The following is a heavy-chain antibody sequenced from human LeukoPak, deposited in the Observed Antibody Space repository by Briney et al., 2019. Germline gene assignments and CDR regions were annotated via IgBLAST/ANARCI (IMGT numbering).Heavy chain of an antibody. Sequence: PGRSLRLSCAASGFTFSSYGMHWVRQAPGKGLEWVAVIWYDGSNKYYADSVKGRFTISRDNSKNTLYLQMNSLRAEDMAVYYCAKAGGYYDSSGYYLDYWGQGTLVTVSS. CDR3: AKAGGYYDSSGYYLDY. CDR1: GFTFSSYG. J-gene: IGHJ4*02. CDR2: IWYDGSNK. D-gene: IGHD3-22*01. V-gene: IGHV3-33*06.